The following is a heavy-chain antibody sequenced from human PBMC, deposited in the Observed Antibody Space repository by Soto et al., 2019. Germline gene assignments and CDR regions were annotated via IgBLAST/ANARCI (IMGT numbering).Heavy chain of an antibody. D-gene: IGHD2-15*01. CDR2: INPSGGST. CDR1: GYTFTSYY. Sequence: ASVKVSCKASGYTFTSYYMHWVRQAPGQGLEWMGIINPSGGSTSYAQKFQGRVTMTRDTSTSTVYMELSSLRSEDTAVYYCAREGISLMQGNWFDPWGQGTLLTVSS. CDR3: AREGISLMQGNWFDP. J-gene: IGHJ5*02. V-gene: IGHV1-46*01.